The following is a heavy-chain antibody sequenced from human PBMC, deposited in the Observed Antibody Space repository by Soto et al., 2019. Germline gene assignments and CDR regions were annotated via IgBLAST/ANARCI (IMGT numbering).Heavy chain of an antibody. V-gene: IGHV4-39*01. CDR2: IYYSGSA. CDR3: ARQGTSGAPPYFDY. CDR1: GGSMSSCNSF. D-gene: IGHD2-15*01. J-gene: IGHJ4*02. Sequence: QLQLQESGPGLVKPSETLSLTCAVSGGSMSSCNSFWGWIRQPPGKGLEWIGSIYYSGSAHYNPSLKSRVSMSVDTSKNQFSLKLSSVTAADTAVYYCARQGTSGAPPYFDYWGQGTLVTVSS.